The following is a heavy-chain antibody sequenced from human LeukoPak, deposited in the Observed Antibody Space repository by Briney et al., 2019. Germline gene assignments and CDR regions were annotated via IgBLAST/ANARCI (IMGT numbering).Heavy chain of an antibody. J-gene: IGHJ6*02. CDR1: GGSFSHNY. CDR3: VRGFLGLGGGV. CDR2: INDNGTI. V-gene: IGHV4-34*01. Sequence: SETLSLTCAVYGGSFSHNYWNWIRRAPGKGLEWIAEINDNGTITSNPSLKSRITISLDTSKHQFSLKMNSVTAADTAVYYCVRGFLGLGGGVWGQGTTVTVSS. D-gene: IGHD3-16*01.